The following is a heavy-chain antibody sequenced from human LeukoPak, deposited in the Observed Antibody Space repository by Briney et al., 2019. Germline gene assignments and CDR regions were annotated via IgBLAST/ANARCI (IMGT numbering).Heavy chain of an antibody. CDR3: ARVVPAAISYYYYGMDV. CDR1: GYTFTGYY. D-gene: IGHD2-2*01. V-gene: IGHV1-2*02. Sequence: ASVKVSCKASGYTFTGYYMHWVRQAPGQGLEWMGWINPNSGGTNYAQKFQGRVTMTRDTSISKDYMELSRLRSDDTAVYYCARVVPAAISYYYYGMDVWGQGTTVTVSS. CDR2: INPNSGGT. J-gene: IGHJ6*02.